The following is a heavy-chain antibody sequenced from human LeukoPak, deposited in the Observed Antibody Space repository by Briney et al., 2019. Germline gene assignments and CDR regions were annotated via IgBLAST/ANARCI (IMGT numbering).Heavy chain of an antibody. D-gene: IGHD4-11*01. Sequence: GGSLRLSCAASGFSFSNYGMHWVRQAPGKGLEWVAVIWYDGSNKYYADSVKGRFTISRDNSKNTLYLQMNSLRAEDTAVYYCAKILPDTVTADYWGQGTLVTVSS. J-gene: IGHJ4*02. CDR3: AKILPDTVTADY. CDR2: IWYDGSNK. CDR1: GFSFSNYG. V-gene: IGHV3-30*02.